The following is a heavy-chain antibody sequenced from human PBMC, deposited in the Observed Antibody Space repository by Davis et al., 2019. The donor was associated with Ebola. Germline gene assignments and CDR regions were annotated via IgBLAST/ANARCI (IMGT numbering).Heavy chain of an antibody. J-gene: IGHJ4*02. V-gene: IGHV3-66*04. CDR3: AKQLELQLWQTYPDY. CDR1: GFTVSSNY. CDR2: IYSGGST. Sequence: GESLKISCAASGFTVSSNYMSWVRQAPGKGLEWVSVIYSGGSTYYADSVKGRFTISRDNSKNTLYLQMNSLRAEDTAVYYCAKQLELQLWQTYPDYWGQGILVTVSS. D-gene: IGHD5-18*01.